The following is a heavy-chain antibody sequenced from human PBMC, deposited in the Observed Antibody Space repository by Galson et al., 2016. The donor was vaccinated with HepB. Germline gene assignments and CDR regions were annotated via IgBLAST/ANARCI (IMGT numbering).Heavy chain of an antibody. Sequence: TLSLTCTLSGGSVSSRSYCWTWIRQQPGKGLEWIGYSYSNGDTSYNPSLQSRATISVDTPNDQFSLRLISATAADTAVYFCARDRRNDYFGVVSGTYYYYGMDVWGPGTTVTVS. CDR3: ARDRRNDYFGVVSGTYYYYGMDV. CDR2: SYSNGDT. CDR1: GGSVSSRSYC. D-gene: IGHD3-3*01. V-gene: IGHV4-31*03. J-gene: IGHJ6*02.